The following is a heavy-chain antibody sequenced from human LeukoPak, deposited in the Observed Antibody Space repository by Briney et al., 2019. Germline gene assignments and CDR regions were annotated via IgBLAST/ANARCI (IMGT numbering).Heavy chain of an antibody. Sequence: PGRSLRLSCVASGFTFDHYGMHWVRQAPGKGLEWVAVIWHDGSSQYYADSVKGRFTISRDNSMNTLYLQMNSLRAEDTAVYYCAKDAQRGFDYRNSLESWGRETVVSVS. J-gene: IGHJ2*01. CDR1: GFTFDHYG. V-gene: IGHV3-33*06. CDR2: IWHDGSSQ. D-gene: IGHD4-11*01. CDR3: AKDAQRGFDYRNSLES.